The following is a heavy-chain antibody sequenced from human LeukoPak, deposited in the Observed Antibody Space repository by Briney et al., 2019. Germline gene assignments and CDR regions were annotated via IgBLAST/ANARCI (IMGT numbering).Heavy chain of an antibody. J-gene: IGHJ4*02. CDR3: AGTSGRYYYGSGSYSPPLNFDY. CDR2: IYYSGST. V-gene: IGHV4-59*08. CDR1: GGSIGSYY. D-gene: IGHD3-10*01. Sequence: SETLSLTCTVSGGSIGSYYWSWIRQPPGKGLEWIGYIYYSGSTNYNPSLKSRVTISVDTSKNQFSLKLSSVTAADTAVYYCAGTSGRYYYGSGSYSPPLNFDYWGQGTLVTVSS.